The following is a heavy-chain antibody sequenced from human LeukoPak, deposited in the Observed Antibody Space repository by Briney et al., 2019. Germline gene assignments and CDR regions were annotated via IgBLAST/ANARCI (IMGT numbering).Heavy chain of an antibody. CDR1: GYTFTGYY. D-gene: IGHD1-26*01. CDR3: ARVGKSLVGATRLDY. J-gene: IGHJ4*02. Sequence: ASVKVSCKASGYTFTGYYMHWVRQAPGQGLEWMGWINPNSGGTNYAQKFQGRVTMTRDTSISTAYMELSRLRSDDTAVYYCARVGKSLVGATRLDYWGQGTLVTVSS. V-gene: IGHV1-2*02. CDR2: INPNSGGT.